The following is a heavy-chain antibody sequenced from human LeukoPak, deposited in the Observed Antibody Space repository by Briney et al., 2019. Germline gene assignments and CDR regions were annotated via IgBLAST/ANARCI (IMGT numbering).Heavy chain of an antibody. D-gene: IGHD6-13*01. CDR3: ARERQQLDAFDI. J-gene: IGHJ3*02. CDR1: GGSISCSSYY. V-gene: IGHV4-39*07. Sequence: PSETLSLTCTVSGGSISCSSYYWGWIRQPPGKGLEWIGSIYYSGSTYYNPSLKSRVTISVDTSKNQFSLKLSSVTAADTAVYYCARERQQLDAFDIWGQGTMVTVSS. CDR2: IYYSGST.